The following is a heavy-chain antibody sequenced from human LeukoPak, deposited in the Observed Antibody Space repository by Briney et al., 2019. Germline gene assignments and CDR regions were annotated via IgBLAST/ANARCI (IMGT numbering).Heavy chain of an antibody. Sequence: GGSLRLSCAASGFTFSSYAMSWVRQAPGKGLEWVSAISGSGGSTYYADSVKGRFTISRDNSKNTLYLQMNSLRAEDTAVYYCANLDIFGVVPKDYFDYWGQGTLVTVSS. D-gene: IGHD3-3*02. CDR2: ISGSGGST. CDR1: GFTFSSYA. CDR3: ANLDIFGVVPKDYFDY. J-gene: IGHJ4*02. V-gene: IGHV3-23*01.